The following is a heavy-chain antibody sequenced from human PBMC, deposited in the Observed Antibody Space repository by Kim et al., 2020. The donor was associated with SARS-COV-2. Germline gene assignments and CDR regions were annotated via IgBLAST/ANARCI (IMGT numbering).Heavy chain of an antibody. J-gene: IGHJ4*02. D-gene: IGHD3-10*01. Sequence: SETLSLTCAVYGGSFSGYYWSWIRQPPGKGLEWIGEINHSGSTNYNPSLKSRVTISVDTSKNQFSLKLSSVTAADTAVYYCARARRYYYGSFDYWGQGTLVTVSS. CDR3: ARARRYYYGSFDY. V-gene: IGHV4-34*01. CDR2: INHSGST. CDR1: GGSFSGYY.